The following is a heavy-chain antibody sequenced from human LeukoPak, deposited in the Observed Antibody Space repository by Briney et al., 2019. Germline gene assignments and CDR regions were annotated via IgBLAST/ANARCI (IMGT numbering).Heavy chain of an antibody. CDR2: MNPNSGNT. J-gene: IGHJ5*02. Sequence: ASVKVSCKASGYTFTSYDINWVRQATGQGLEWMGWMNPNSGNTGYAQKFQGRVTMTRNTSISTAYMELSSLRSEDTAVYYCARDGSGWYWFDPWGQGTLVTVSS. V-gene: IGHV1-8*01. D-gene: IGHD6-19*01. CDR3: ARDGSGWYWFDP. CDR1: GYTFTSYD.